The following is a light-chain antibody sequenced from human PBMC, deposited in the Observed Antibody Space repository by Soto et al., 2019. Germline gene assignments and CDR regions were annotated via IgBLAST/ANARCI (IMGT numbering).Light chain of an antibody. Sequence: QSALTQPPSASGSPGQSVTISCTGTSSEVGGYNSVSWYRQHPGKAPKLMIYEVSRRPSGVPDRFSASKSGNTASLTVSGLQAEDEADYYCSSYAGSDNYVVFGGGTQLTVL. CDR2: EVS. CDR1: SSEVGGYNS. V-gene: IGLV2-8*01. CDR3: SSYAGSDNYVV. J-gene: IGLJ2*01.